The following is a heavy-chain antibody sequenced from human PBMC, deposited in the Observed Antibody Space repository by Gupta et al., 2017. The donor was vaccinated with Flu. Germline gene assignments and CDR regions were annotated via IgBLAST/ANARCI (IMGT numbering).Heavy chain of an antibody. CDR2: IYYSGST. V-gene: IGHV4-39*01. J-gene: IGHJ2*01. CDR1: GGSISSSSYY. Sequence: QLQLQESGPGLVKPSETLSLTCTVSGGSISSSSYYWGWIRQPPGKGLEWIGSIYYSGSTYYNPSLKSRVTMSVDTSKNQFSLKLSSVTAADTAVYYCARTYYYDSSGYYAYWYFDLWGRGTLVTVSS. CDR3: ARTYYYDSSGYYAYWYFDL. D-gene: IGHD3-22*01.